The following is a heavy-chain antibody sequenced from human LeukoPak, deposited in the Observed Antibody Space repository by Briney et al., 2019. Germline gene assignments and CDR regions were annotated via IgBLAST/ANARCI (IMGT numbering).Heavy chain of an antibody. CDR1: GYTFGSYA. D-gene: IGHD3-3*01. CDR3: AKDRYYDFWSGFLY. V-gene: IGHV3-23*01. Sequence: PGGSLRLSCAPSGYTFGSYAMCWVRQAPGKGVEWVSAIIGSGGSTYYADSVKDRFTISRDNSKNTLYLQMNSLRAEDTAVYYYAKDRYYDFWSGFLYWGQGALVTVSS. J-gene: IGHJ4*02. CDR2: IIGSGGST.